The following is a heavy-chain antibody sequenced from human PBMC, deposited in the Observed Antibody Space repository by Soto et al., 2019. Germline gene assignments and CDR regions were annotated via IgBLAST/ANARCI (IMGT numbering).Heavy chain of an antibody. CDR1: GFTIGSDA. V-gene: IGHV3-23*01. J-gene: IGHJ5*02. D-gene: IGHD2-15*01. CDR3: AKGRTPGCSGGSCTIRYGFDP. CDR2: ISGSGGYT. Sequence: DVQLLQSGGGLVQPGGSLSLSCAAPGFTIGSDAMSWVRQAPGKGLEWVSAISGSGGYTLYADSVRGRLPISRDNSRNTLYLQMNRLRVEDTAIYYCAKGRTPGCSGGSCTIRYGFDPWGQGTLVTVSS.